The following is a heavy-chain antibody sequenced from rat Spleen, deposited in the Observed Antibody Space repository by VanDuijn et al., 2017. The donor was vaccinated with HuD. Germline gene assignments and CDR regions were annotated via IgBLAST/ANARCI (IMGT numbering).Heavy chain of an antibody. J-gene: IGHJ4*01. V-gene: IGHV3-3*01. D-gene: IGHD1-2*01. CDR3: ASLYSSYVMDA. CDR1: GHSITSSYR. CDR2: INSAGTT. Sequence: EVQLQESGPGLVKPSQSLSLTCSVTGHSITSSYRWNWIRKFPGNKLEWMGYINSAGTTNYNPSLKSRISITRDTSKNQFFLQVNSVTTEDTATYYCASLYSSYVMDAWGQGASVTVSA.